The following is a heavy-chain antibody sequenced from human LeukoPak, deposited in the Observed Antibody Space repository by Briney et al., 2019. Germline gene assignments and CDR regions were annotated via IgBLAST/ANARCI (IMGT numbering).Heavy chain of an antibody. V-gene: IGHV7-4-1*02. CDR1: GYTFTSYA. J-gene: IGHJ4*02. Sequence: ASVKVSCKASGYTFTSYAMNWVRQAPGQGLEWMGWINTNTGNPTYARGFTGRFVFSLDTSVSTAYLQITRLKAEDTAVYYCATGSYYYDSSGYCPLEFDYWGQGTLVTVSS. D-gene: IGHD3-22*01. CDR3: ATGSYYYDSSGYCPLEFDY. CDR2: INTNTGNP.